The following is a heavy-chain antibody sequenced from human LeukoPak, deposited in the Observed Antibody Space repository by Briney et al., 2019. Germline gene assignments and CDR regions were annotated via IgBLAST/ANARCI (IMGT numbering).Heavy chain of an antibody. CDR2: IYYIGST. Sequence: SETLSLTCTVSGGAISSYYWSWIRQLPGKGAEWIGSIYYIGSTNYNPSLKSRVTISVDTSKNQFSLKLSSVTAADTAVYYCARTYYDFWSGYYTPHTFDYWGQGTLVTVSS. J-gene: IGHJ4*02. V-gene: IGHV4-59*01. D-gene: IGHD3-3*01. CDR1: GGAISSYY. CDR3: ARTYYDFWSGYYTPHTFDY.